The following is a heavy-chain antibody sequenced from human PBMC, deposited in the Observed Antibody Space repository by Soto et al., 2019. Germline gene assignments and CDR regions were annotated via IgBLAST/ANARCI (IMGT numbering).Heavy chain of an antibody. V-gene: IGHV6-1*01. Sequence: PSQTLSLTCAISGDSVSSNSAAWNWIRQSPSRGLEWLGRTYYRSKWYNDYAVSVKSRITINPDTSKNQFSLQLNSVTPEDTAVYYCAGGISYIVVVPAATFDYWGQGTLVTVSS. D-gene: IGHD2-2*01. CDR2: TYYRSKWYN. CDR1: GDSVSSNSAA. J-gene: IGHJ4*02. CDR3: AGGISYIVVVPAATFDY.